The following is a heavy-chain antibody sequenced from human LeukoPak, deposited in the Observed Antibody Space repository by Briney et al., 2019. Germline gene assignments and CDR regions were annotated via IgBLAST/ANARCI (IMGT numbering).Heavy chain of an antibody. CDR1: GGSFSGYY. CDR3: ARVPSDDDFWSGYLPYFDY. V-gene: IGHV4-34*01. D-gene: IGHD3-3*01. J-gene: IGHJ4*02. Sequence: SETLSLTCAVYGGSFSGYYWSWIRQPPGKGLEWIGEIHHSGSTNYSPSLKSRVTISVDTSKNQFSLRLSSMTAADTAVYYCARVPSDDDFWSGYLPYFDYWGQGNLVTVSS. CDR2: IHHSGST.